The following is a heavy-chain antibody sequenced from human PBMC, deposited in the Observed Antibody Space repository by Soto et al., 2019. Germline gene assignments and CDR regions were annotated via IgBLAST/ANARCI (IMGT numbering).Heavy chain of an antibody. Sequence: WGSLRLSCVASGFNFNLPWMPWFRQAAWNGLEWVGRSKTQTDAETADDAAPVKGRATSSRDESKNTVYMQRNSLKTKDTAVYYCTTGIYYDILTGYHNVAFWGQGALVTVSS. V-gene: IGHV3-15*01. CDR1: GFNFNLPW. D-gene: IGHD3-9*01. J-gene: IGHJ4*02. CDR2: SKTQTDAETA. CDR3: TTGIYYDILTGYHNVAF.